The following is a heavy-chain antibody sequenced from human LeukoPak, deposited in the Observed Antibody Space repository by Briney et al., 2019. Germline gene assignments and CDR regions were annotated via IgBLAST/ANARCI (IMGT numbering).Heavy chain of an antibody. D-gene: IGHD3-10*01. J-gene: IGHJ6*02. CDR1: GGSFSGYY. V-gene: IGHV4-34*01. CDR3: ARGRWYYGSGSYSTTKYYYYGMDV. CDR2: INHSGST. Sequence: SETLSLTCAVYGGSFSGYYWSWIRQPPGKGLEWIGEINHSGSTDYNPSLKSRVTISVDTSKNQFSLKLSSVTAADTAVYYCARGRWYYGSGSYSTTKYYYYGMDVWGQGTTVTVSS.